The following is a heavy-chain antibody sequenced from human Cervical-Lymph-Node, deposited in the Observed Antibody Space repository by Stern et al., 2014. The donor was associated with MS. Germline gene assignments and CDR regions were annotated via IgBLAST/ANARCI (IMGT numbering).Heavy chain of an antibody. J-gene: IGHJ6*02. CDR1: GFTLSIYG. Sequence: VQLEESGGGVVQPGRSLRLSCVASGFTLSIYGMHWVRQVPGKGLEWVAVLSYDENKEYYADSVKGRFTVSRDKSKNTLFLQMNSLRAEDTALYYCARAYCGGDCYTDYYYGMDVWGQGTMVTVSS. CDR2: LSYDENKE. CDR3: ARAYCGGDCYTDYYYGMDV. D-gene: IGHD2-21*01. V-gene: IGHV3-30*03.